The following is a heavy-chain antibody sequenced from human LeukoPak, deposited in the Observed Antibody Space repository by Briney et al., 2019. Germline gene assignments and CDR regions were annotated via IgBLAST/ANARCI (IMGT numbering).Heavy chain of an antibody. Sequence: ASVKVSCKASGYTFTSYGISWVRQAPGQGLEWMGWISGYNGNTKYAQKLQGRVTMTTDTSTNTAYMELRSLRSDDTAVYYCAVTDYYYYIDVWGKGTTVTVSS. V-gene: IGHV1-18*01. CDR1: GYTFTSYG. CDR2: ISGYNGNT. D-gene: IGHD2-21*02. J-gene: IGHJ6*03. CDR3: AVTDYYYYIDV.